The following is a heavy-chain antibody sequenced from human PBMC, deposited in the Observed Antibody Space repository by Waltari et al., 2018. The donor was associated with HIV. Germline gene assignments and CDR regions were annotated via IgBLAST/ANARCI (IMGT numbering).Heavy chain of an antibody. CDR2: MDPGSGNT. CDR3: ATQVTVYGGLDV. V-gene: IGHV1-8*01. J-gene: IGHJ6*02. D-gene: IGHD2-21*02. Sequence: HLEQSGAEVKRPGASVKVSCKASGYSFISTDIPWVRQAPGQGLELMGWMDPGSGNTDHAQKFQGRVSMTRDTSINTAYMEMYSLTSDDTAVYYCATQVTVYGGLDVWGPGTTVTVSS. CDR1: GYSFISTD.